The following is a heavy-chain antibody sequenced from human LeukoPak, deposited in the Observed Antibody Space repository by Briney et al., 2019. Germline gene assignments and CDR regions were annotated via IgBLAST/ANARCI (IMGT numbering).Heavy chain of an antibody. CDR2: IYHSGST. CDR3: ATSFAYSSSFRPPAF. V-gene: IGHV4-4*02. D-gene: IGHD6-6*01. CDR1: GGSISSSNW. Sequence: SGTLSLACAVSGGSISSSNWWSWVRQPPGKGLEWIGEIYHSGSTYYTPSLKSRVTISVDKSKNHFSLKLISVTAADTAVYYCATSFAYSSSFRPPAFWGQGTLVTVSS. J-gene: IGHJ4*02.